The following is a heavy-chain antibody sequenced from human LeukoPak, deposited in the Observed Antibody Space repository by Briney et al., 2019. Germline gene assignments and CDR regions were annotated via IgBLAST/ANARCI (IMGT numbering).Heavy chain of an antibody. V-gene: IGHV1-8*02. CDR2: MNPNSGNT. D-gene: IGHD3-22*01. CDR3: ARGHPYYYDSSGSDALDI. J-gene: IGHJ3*02. Sequence: ASVKVSCKASGYTFTSYDINWVRQATGQGLEWMGWMNPNSGNTGYAQKLQGRVTMTRNTSISTAYMELSSMRSEDTAVYYCARGHPYYYDSSGSDALDIWGQGTMVTVSS. CDR1: GYTFTSYD.